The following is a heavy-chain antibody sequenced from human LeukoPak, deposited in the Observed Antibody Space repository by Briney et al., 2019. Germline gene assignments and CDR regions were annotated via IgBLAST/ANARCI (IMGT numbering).Heavy chain of an antibody. Sequence: PGRSLRLSCAASGFTYSSYAMHWVRQAPGKGLEWVAVISYDGSNKYYADSVKGRFTISRDNSKNTLYLQMNSLRAEDTAVYYCARDNYAATQYYYYYMDVWGKGTTVTVSS. CDR2: ISYDGSNK. CDR3: ARDNYAATQYYYYYMDV. CDR1: GFTYSSYA. V-gene: IGHV3-30-3*01. J-gene: IGHJ6*03. D-gene: IGHD1-26*01.